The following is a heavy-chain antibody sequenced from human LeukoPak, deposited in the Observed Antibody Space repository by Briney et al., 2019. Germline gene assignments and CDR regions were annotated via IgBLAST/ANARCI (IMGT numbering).Heavy chain of an antibody. CDR2: ISNDGSNE. CDR1: GFTFSSFG. D-gene: IGHD4-11*01. Sequence: PGGSLRLSCAASGFTFSSFGMHWVRQAPGKGLQWVTVISNDGSNEYYADSVKGRFTISRDNSRNTLFLQMNSLRPEDTAIYYCAKEVKYYGMDVWGQGTTVTVSS. J-gene: IGHJ6*02. V-gene: IGHV3-30*18. CDR3: AKEVKYYGMDV.